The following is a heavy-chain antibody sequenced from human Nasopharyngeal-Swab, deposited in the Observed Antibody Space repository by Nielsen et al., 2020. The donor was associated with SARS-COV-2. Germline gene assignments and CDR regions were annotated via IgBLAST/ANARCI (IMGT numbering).Heavy chain of an antibody. CDR2: IYYSGST. J-gene: IGHJ6*02. CDR3: ARSRGNFYDYGMDV. V-gene: IGHV4-59*01. Sequence: RQAPGKGLEWIGYIYYSGSTNYNPSLKSRVTISVDTSKNQFSLKLSSVTAADTAVYFCARSRGNFYDYGMDVWGQGTMVTVSS. D-gene: IGHD3-10*01.